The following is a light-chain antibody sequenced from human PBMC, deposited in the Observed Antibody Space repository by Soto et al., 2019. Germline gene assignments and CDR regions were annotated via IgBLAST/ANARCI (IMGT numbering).Light chain of an antibody. CDR2: DNN. Sequence: QSVLTQPPSVSAAPGQEVTISCSGSSSNIGNNFVSWYQHLPGTAPKLLIYDNNKRPSGIPDRFSGTKSGTSATLGITGLQTGDEAHYYCATWYSSLIAGVFGGGTKLTVL. CDR3: ATWYSSLIAGV. J-gene: IGLJ2*01. V-gene: IGLV1-51*01. CDR1: SSNIGNNF.